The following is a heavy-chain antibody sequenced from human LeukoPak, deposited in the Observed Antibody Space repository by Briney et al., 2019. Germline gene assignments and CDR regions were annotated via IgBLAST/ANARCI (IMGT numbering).Heavy chain of an antibody. CDR3: ARPSPPLVP. CDR1: GGSFSGYY. D-gene: IGHD2-2*01. V-gene: IGHV4-34*01. Sequence: SETLSLTCAVYGGSFSGYYWGWIRQPPGKGLEWIGEINHSGSTNYNPSLKSRVTISVDTSKNQFSLKLSSVTAADTAVYYCARPSPPLVPWGQGTMVTVSS. CDR2: INHSGST. J-gene: IGHJ3*01.